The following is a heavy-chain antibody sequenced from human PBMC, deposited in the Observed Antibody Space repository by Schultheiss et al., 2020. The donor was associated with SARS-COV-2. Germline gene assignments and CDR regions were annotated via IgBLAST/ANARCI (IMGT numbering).Heavy chain of an antibody. CDR3: AREEYYYDSSGYLSYYYYYGMDV. CDR1: GGTFSSYA. J-gene: IGHJ6*02. D-gene: IGHD3-22*01. V-gene: IGHV1-69*06. Sequence: SVKVSCKASGGTFSSYAISWVRQAPGQGLEWMGGIIPIFGTANYAQKFQGRVTITADKSTSTAYMELSSLRSEDTAVYYCAREEYYYDSSGYLSYYYYYGMDVWGQGTTVTVSS. CDR2: IIPIFGTA.